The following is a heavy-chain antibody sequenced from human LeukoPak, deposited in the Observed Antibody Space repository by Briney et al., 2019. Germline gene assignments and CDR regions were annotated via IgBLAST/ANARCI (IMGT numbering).Heavy chain of an antibody. CDR2: MQISGIT. V-gene: IGHV4-4*07. CDR3: GRDLVVAPYNWFDP. D-gene: IGHD2-2*01. CDR1: GGSISSYY. J-gene: IGHJ5*02. Sequence: SETLPLTCTVSGGSISSYYWSWIRQPAGKGLEWIGRMQISGITNYNPSLQSRVTMSLDTSKNQFSLKLSSVTAADTAVYYCGRDLVVAPYNWFDPWGQGTLVTVSS.